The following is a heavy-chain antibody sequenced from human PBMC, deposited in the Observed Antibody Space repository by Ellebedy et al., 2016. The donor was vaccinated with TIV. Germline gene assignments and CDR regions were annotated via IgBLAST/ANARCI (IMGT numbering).Heavy chain of an antibody. V-gene: IGHV4-39*07. CDR1: GGSLSSGGSY. Sequence: SETLSLTCTVSGGSLSSGGSYWDWIRQAPGKGLEWIGSIYSSGSTYDNPSLKSRVTISLDTSKNHFSLKLSSVTAADTAVYYCARHIVVPTPGFDYWGQGALVTVSS. CDR3: ARHIVVPTPGFDY. D-gene: IGHD5-12*01. CDR2: IYSSGST. J-gene: IGHJ4*02.